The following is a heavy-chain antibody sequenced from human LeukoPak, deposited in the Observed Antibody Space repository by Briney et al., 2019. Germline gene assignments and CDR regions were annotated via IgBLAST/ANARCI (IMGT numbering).Heavy chain of an antibody. Sequence: GGSLRLSCTVSGFTVSSNSMSWVRQAPGKGLEWVSFIYSGGNTHYSDSVKGRFTISRGNSKNTLYPQMNSLRAEDTAVYYCARRAGEYSHPYDYWGQGTLVTVSS. CDR3: ARRAGEYSHPYDY. V-gene: IGHV3-53*01. D-gene: IGHD4-17*01. J-gene: IGHJ4*02. CDR1: GFTVSSNS. CDR2: IYSGGNT.